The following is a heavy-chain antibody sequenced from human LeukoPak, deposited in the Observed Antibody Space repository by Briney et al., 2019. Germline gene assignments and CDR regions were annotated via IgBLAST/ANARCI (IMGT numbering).Heavy chain of an antibody. D-gene: IGHD6-13*01. Sequence: GGSLRLSCAASGFTFSSYAMSWVRQAPGKGLEWVSAISGSGGSTYYAVSVKGRFTISRDNSKNTLYLQMNSLRAEDTAVYYCAKTLHGYSSSQPKIYYFDYWGQGALVTVSS. CDR2: ISGSGGST. J-gene: IGHJ4*02. CDR3: AKTLHGYSSSQPKIYYFDY. CDR1: GFTFSSYA. V-gene: IGHV3-23*01.